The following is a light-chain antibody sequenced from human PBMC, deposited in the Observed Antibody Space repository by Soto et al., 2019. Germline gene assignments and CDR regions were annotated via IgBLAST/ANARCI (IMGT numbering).Light chain of an antibody. V-gene: IGLV2-11*01. Sequence: QSALTQPRSVSGSPGQSVTISCTGTSSDIGSYNYVSWYQQHPGKAPQLMIYDVSKRPSGVPDRFSGSKSGNTASLTISGLQNEDEAYYYCCTYAGSYLWVFGGGTKLTVL. CDR3: CTYAGSYLWV. CDR1: SSDIGSYNY. CDR2: DVS. J-gene: IGLJ3*02.